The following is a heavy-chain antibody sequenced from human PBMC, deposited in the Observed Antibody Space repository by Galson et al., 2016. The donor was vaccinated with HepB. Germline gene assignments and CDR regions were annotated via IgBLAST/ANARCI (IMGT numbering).Heavy chain of an antibody. CDR2: TTGSDGRA. Sequence: SLRLSCAASGFTFSSFAMNWVRQAPGKGLEWVSATTGSDGRAWYADSVQGRFFITRDNATNILYLQMNSLRAEDTAVYYCARGRDNYDFWSGQRYYYGMDAWGQGTTVSVSS. J-gene: IGHJ6*02. D-gene: IGHD3-3*01. CDR1: GFTFSSFA. V-gene: IGHV3-23*01. CDR3: ARGRDNYDFWSGQRYYYGMDA.